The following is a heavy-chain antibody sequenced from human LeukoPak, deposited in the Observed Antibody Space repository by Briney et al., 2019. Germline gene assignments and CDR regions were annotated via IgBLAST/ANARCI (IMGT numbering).Heavy chain of an antibody. Sequence: GSLRLSCAASGFTFSSYNMNWVRQAPGKGLEWVSSITSSSSYTFYADSVKGRFAISKDSAKNSVYLQINSLSAEDTAIYYCARDPYNGNYGDSYCYYMDVGGKGTTVTITS. V-gene: IGHV3-21*01. CDR2: ITSSSSYT. CDR3: ARDPYNGNYGDSYCYYMDV. J-gene: IGHJ6*03. CDR1: GFTFSSYN. D-gene: IGHD1-26*01.